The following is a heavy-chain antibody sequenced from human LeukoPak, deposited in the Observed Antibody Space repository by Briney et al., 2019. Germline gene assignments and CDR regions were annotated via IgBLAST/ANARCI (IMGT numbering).Heavy chain of an antibody. J-gene: IGHJ3*02. CDR2: IYHSGST. CDR1: GYSISSGYY. V-gene: IGHV4-38-2*02. D-gene: IGHD1-26*01. CDR3: ARAPLSGTYYTDAFDI. Sequence: SETLSLTCTVSGYSISSGYYWGWIRQPPGKGLEWIGSIYHSGSTYYNPSLKSRVTISVDTSKNQFSLTLTSVTAADTAVYFCARAPLSGTYYTDAFDIWGQGTMVTVSS.